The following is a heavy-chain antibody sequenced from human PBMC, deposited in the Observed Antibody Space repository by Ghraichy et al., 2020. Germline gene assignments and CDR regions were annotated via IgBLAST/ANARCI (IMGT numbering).Heavy chain of an antibody. CDR2: IYYSGST. CDR3: ARVKADYYYYYYMDV. Sequence: SETLSLTCTVSGGSISSYYWSWIRQPPGKGLEWIGYIYYSGSTNYNPSLKSRVTISVDTSKNQFSLKLSSVTAADTAVYYCARVKADYYYYYYMDVWGKGTTVTVSS. V-gene: IGHV4-59*01. J-gene: IGHJ6*03. CDR1: GGSISSYY.